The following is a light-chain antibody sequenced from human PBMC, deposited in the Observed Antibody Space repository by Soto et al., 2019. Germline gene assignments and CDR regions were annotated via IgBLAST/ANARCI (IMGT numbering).Light chain of an antibody. V-gene: IGLV2-14*01. J-gene: IGLJ3*02. CDR1: SSDIGDYNY. Sequence: QSVLTQPASVSGSPGQSITISCTGTSSDIGDYNYVSWYQQYPGTVPKLVIYDVSHRPSGVSNRFSGSKSGNTASLTISGLQAEDEADYYCSSSTATTSLVVFGGGTKLTVL. CDR3: SSSTATTSLVV. CDR2: DVS.